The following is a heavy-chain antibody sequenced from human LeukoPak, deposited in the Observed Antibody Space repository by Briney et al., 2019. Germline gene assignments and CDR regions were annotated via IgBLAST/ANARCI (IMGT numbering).Heavy chain of an antibody. CDR3: ASSMYYLRRLDAFDI. Sequence: GESLKISCKGSGYSFTSYWIGWVRQMPGKGLEWMGIIYPGDSDTRYSPSFQGQVTISADKSISTAYLQWSSPKASDTAMYYCASSMYYLRRLDAFDIWGQGTMVTVSS. J-gene: IGHJ3*02. V-gene: IGHV5-51*01. D-gene: IGHD3-16*01. CDR2: IYPGDSDT. CDR1: GYSFTSYW.